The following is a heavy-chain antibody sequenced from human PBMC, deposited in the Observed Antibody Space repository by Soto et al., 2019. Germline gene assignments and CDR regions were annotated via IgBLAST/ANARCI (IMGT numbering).Heavy chain of an antibody. D-gene: IGHD6-19*01. J-gene: IGHJ1*01. CDR2: FDPEDGET. CDR1: GYTLTELS. CDR3: ATGGGWYQTEGEYFQH. V-gene: IGHV1-24*01. Sequence: GASVKVSCKVSGYTLTELSMHWVRQAPGKGLEWMGGFDPEDGETIYAQKFQGRVTMTEDTSTDTAYMELSSLRSEDTAVYYCATGGGWYQTEGEYFQHWGQGTLVTVSS.